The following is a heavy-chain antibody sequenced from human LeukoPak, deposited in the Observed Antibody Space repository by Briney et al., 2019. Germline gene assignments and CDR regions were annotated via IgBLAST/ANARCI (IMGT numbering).Heavy chain of an antibody. J-gene: IGHJ6*02. CDR1: GVNFRDFY. CDR2: ISSTSITI. D-gene: IGHD6-13*01. V-gene: IGHV3-11*01. CDR3: ARYSSSWTYYYYGMDV. Sequence: GGSLRLSCAGSGVNFRDFYMSWIRQAPGKGLEWLSYISSTSITIYYADSVRGRFTISRDNAKNSLYLQMNSLRAEDTAVYYCARYSSSWTYYYYGMDVWGQGTTVTVSS.